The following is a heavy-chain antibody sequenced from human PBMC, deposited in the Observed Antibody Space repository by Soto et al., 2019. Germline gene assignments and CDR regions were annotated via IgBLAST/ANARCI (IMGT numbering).Heavy chain of an antibody. V-gene: IGHV1-69*01. CDR3: ASYLVFRDGNISHLDY. Sequence: QGQLVQSGAEVKKPGSSVKVSCKASGGTFSSHVFNWVRQAHGQGLEWMGGIMPIIGTANYAQKFQGRVTITSDESTSTAYMALSSLRSEATAVYYCASYLVFRDGNISHLDYWGQATLVTVSS. CDR2: IMPIIGTA. J-gene: IGHJ4*02. D-gene: IGHD3-22*01. CDR1: GGTFSSHV.